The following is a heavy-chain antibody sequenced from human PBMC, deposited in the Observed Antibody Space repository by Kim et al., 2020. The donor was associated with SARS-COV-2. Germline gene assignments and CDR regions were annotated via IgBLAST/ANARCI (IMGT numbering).Heavy chain of an antibody. J-gene: IGHJ3*02. V-gene: IGHV3-73*01. D-gene: IGHD1-1*01. Sequence: SVKDRITIHRNDSKNTAYLKMNSLKTEDTAVYFCTRVPGTPLAFWDAFDIWGQGTMVTVSS. CDR3: TRVPGTPLAFWDAFDI.